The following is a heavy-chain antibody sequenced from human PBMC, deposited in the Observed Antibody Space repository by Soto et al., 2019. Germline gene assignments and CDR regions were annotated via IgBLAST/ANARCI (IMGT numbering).Heavy chain of an antibody. CDR2: IFPTDSNT. CDR1: AYTFGNCW. J-gene: IGHJ6*02. CDR3: ARHGAFPPRPGDFYYGMDV. V-gene: IGHV5-51*01. D-gene: IGHD1-1*01. Sequence: GESLKISCQTSAYTFGNCWTGLVRQKPGKGLERLGIIFPTDSNTRYSPSFRREVSIPADKSSSTAYLQWNRLIPSDTAMYYCARHGAFPPRPGDFYYGMDVWGQGTPVTVSS.